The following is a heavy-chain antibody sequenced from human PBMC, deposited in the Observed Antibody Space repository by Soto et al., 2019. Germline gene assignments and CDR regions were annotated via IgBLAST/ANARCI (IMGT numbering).Heavy chain of an antibody. CDR1: GGSISSNSYY. CDR2: IYYSGST. Sequence: SETLSLTCTVSGGSISSNSYYWAWIRQPPGKGLEWIGSIYYSGSTYYSPSLKSRVTISVDTSKNQFSLKLTSVTAADTAVYYCAPKSYGTDAFYIWGQGTMVPVSS. D-gene: IGHD3-10*01. J-gene: IGHJ3*02. V-gene: IGHV4-39*01. CDR3: APKSYGTDAFYI.